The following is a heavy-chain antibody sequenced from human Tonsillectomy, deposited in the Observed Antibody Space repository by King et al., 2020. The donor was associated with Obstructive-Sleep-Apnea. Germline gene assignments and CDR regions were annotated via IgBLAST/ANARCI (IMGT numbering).Heavy chain of an antibody. J-gene: IGHJ4*02. V-gene: IGHV4-59*08. Sequence: QLQESGPGLVKPSETLSLTCTVSGGSISSYYWSWIRQPPGKGLGWIGYIYYSGSTNYNPSLKSRDTISVDTSKNQFSLRRSSVTAADTAVYYCARLRIGSGWSSTFVSRDRYFDYWGQGTLVTVSS. D-gene: IGHD6-19*01. CDR2: IYYSGST. CDR1: GGSISSYY. CDR3: ARLRIGSGWSSTFVSRDRYFDY.